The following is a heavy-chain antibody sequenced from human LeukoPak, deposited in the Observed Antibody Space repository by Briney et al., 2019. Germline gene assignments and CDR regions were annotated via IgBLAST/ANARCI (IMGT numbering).Heavy chain of an antibody. CDR1: GYSFTSYW. J-gene: IGHJ4*02. CDR2: IYPGDSDT. D-gene: IGHD4-17*01. Sequence: GESLKISCKGSGYSFTSYWIAWVRQMPGKRLEWMGIIYPGDSDTRYSPSFQGQVTISADKSISTAYLQWCSLKASDTAMYYCARGDYGDYRVFYTLFDYWGQGTLVTVSS. CDR3: ARGDYGDYRVFYTLFDY. V-gene: IGHV5-51*01.